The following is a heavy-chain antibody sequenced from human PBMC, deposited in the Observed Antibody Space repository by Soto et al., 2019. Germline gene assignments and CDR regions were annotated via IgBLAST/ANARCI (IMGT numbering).Heavy chain of an antibody. CDR1: GGTFGSYA. CDR2: IIPVSGAA. Sequence: QVQLVQSGAEVKKPGSSVKVSCKASGGTFGSYAFSWVRQAPGQGLEWMGGIIPVSGAAHYAQKVQGRVTIAADESTSTAYMELSNLSSQDTAVYYCATALGCRSTSCTLDYWGQGTRVIVSS. J-gene: IGHJ4*02. CDR3: ATALGCRSTSCTLDY. V-gene: IGHV1-69*01. D-gene: IGHD2-2*01.